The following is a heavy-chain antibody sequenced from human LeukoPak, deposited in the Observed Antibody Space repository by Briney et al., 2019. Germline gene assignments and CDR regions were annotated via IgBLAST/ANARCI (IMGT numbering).Heavy chain of an antibody. J-gene: IGHJ4*02. CDR2: IYYSGST. CDR1: GGSISSYY. Sequence: SETLSLTCTVSGGSISSYYWSWIRQPPGKGLEWIGYIYYSGSTNYNPSPKSRVTISVDTSKNQFSLKLSSVTAADTAVYYCARDSGQWLVPGYYFDYWGQGTLVTVSS. V-gene: IGHV4-59*01. D-gene: IGHD6-19*01. CDR3: ARDSGQWLVPGYYFDY.